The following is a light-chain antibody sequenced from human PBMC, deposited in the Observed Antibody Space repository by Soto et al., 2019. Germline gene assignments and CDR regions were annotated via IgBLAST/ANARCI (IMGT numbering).Light chain of an antibody. CDR3: QQYNSWPLT. Sequence: ETVMTQSPATLSMSPGERATLSCRASQSLNSDLAWYQQKPGQAPRLLIYGASTRATGIPGRFSGSGSGTEFTLTISSLQSEDFAVYYRQQYNSWPLTFGGGTNVDIK. V-gene: IGKV3-15*01. J-gene: IGKJ4*01. CDR1: QSLNSD. CDR2: GAS.